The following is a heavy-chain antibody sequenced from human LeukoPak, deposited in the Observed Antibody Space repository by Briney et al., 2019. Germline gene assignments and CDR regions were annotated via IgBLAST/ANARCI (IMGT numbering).Heavy chain of an antibody. J-gene: IGHJ4*02. Sequence: SETLSLTCTVSGGSISCSSYYWGWIRQPPGKGLEWIGSIYYSGSTYYNPSLKSRVTISVDTSKNQFSLKLSSVTAADTAVYYCARLRRGLWFGEFLDYWGQGTLVTVSS. CDR3: ARLRRGLWFGEFLDY. CDR2: IYYSGST. CDR1: GGSISCSSYY. D-gene: IGHD3-10*01. V-gene: IGHV4-39*07.